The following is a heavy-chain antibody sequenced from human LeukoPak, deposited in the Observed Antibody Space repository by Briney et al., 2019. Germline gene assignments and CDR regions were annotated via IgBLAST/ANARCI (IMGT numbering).Heavy chain of an antibody. CDR2: IYTSGST. Sequence: SETLSLTCTVSGGSISSGSDYWSWIRQPAGKGLEWIGRIYTSGSTNYNPSLKSRVTISVDTSKNQFSLKLSSVTAADTAVYYCVRGPQLRGGFDIWGQGTMVTVSS. D-gene: IGHD4-17*01. J-gene: IGHJ3*02. CDR1: GGSISSGSDY. CDR3: VRGPQLRGGFDI. V-gene: IGHV4-61*02.